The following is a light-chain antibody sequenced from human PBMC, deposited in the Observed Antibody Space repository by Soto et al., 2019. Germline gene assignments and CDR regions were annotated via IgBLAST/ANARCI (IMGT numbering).Light chain of an antibody. J-gene: IGLJ1*01. CDR2: DVD. V-gene: IGLV2-11*01. Sequence: QSLLTKSRSLSGSPGQSVTISCTGTSSDVGGYNYVSWYQHHPGKAPKLMIYDVDKRPSGVPGRFSGSKSGNTASLTISGLQAEDEADYYCCSYAGSYPFVFGTGTKVTVL. CDR1: SSDVGGYNY. CDR3: CSYAGSYPFV.